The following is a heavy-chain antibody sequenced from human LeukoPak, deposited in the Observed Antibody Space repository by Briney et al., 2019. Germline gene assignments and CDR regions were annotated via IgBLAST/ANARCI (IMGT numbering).Heavy chain of an antibody. J-gene: IGHJ4*02. D-gene: IGHD6-6*01. CDR2: INPNSGGT. CDR3: ARTAARRFDY. CDR1: GYTFTSYY. Sequence: ASVKVSCKASGYTFTSYYMHWVRQAPGQGLEWMGRINPNSGGTNYAQKFQGRVTMTRDTSISTVYMELSSLRSDDTAVYYCARTAARRFDYWGQGTLVTVSS. V-gene: IGHV1-2*06.